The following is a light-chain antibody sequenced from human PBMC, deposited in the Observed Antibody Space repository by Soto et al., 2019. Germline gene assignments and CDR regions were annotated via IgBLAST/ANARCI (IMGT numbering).Light chain of an antibody. CDR1: SSNIGAGYD. CDR2: GNS. Sequence: QSALTQPPSVSGAPGQRVTISCTGSSSNIGAGYDVHWYQQLPGTAPKLLICGNSNRPSGVPDRFSGSKSGTSASLAITGLQAEDEADYYCQSYDSSLNVVFGGGTKLTVL. CDR3: QSYDSSLNVV. J-gene: IGLJ2*01. V-gene: IGLV1-40*01.